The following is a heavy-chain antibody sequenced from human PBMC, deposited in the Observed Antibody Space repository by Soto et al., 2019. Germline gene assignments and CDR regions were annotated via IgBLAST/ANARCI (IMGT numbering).Heavy chain of an antibody. CDR3: AAGDSSGYYGG. CDR1: GFIFTSSS. V-gene: IGHV1-58*01. D-gene: IGHD3-22*01. Sequence: SVKVSCKASGFIFTSSSVQWVRQARGQRLEWIGWITVGTGNTNYAQKFQERVTITRDMSTSTAYMELSNLRSEDTAVYYCAAGDSSGYYGGWGQGTQVTVSS. CDR2: ITVGTGNT. J-gene: IGHJ4*02.